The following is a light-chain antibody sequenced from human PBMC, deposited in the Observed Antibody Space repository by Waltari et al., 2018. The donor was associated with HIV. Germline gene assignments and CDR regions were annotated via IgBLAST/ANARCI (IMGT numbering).Light chain of an antibody. Sequence: QSALTQPHSVSGAPAQSVTISCTGPSSDVGGCDYVSWHQQHPGKAPKFIIYDVTKRPAGVPARFSASKSGNTASLTISDLQTEDEADYYCSSFAGTYTWVFGGGTKLTVL. CDR2: DVT. CDR1: SSDVGGCDY. V-gene: IGLV2-11*01. J-gene: IGLJ3*02. CDR3: SSFAGTYTWV.